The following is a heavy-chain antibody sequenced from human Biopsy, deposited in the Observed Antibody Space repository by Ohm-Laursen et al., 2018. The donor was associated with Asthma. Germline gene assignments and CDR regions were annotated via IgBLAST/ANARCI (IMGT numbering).Heavy chain of an antibody. J-gene: IGHJ5*02. Sequence: TQTLTLTCTVSGFSLRNARMGVTWSRQPPGKALEWLAHIFSNDEKSYSTSLKIRISLSKDTAKSQVVLTMSNMDPVETTTYYCARVVNYDFRSGYWFDPWGQGTLVTVSS. CDR1: GFSLRNARMG. CDR3: ARVVNYDFRSGYWFDP. V-gene: IGHV2-26*01. CDR2: IFSNDEK. D-gene: IGHD3-3*01.